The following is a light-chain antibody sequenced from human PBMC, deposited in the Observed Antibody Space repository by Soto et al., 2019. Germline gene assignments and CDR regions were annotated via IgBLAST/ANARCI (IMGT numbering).Light chain of an antibody. Sequence: QCALIQPASVSGSRGQSITISCTGASSDVGGYNYVSWYQQFPGRAPKVMIYEVTNRPSGVSNRFSGSKSGNTASLTISGLQAEDEADYYCSSYTSSNTLIFGGGTKVTVL. J-gene: IGLJ2*01. CDR1: SSDVGGYNY. V-gene: IGLV2-14*01. CDR2: EVT. CDR3: SSYTSSNTLI.